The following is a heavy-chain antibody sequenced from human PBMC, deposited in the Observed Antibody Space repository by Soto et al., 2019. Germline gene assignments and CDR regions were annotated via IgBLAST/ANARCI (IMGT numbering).Heavy chain of an antibody. CDR3: ARRSVVVAATPYYYYYMEV. CDR2: IYYSGST. J-gene: IGHJ6*03. V-gene: IGHV4-39*01. CDR1: GGSISSSSYY. Sequence: SETLSLTCTVSGGSISSSSYYWGWIRQPPGKGLEWIGNIYYSGSTYYNPSLKSRVTISVDTSKNQFSLKLSSVTAADTAVYYCARRSVVVAATPYYYYYMEVWGKGTTVTVSS. D-gene: IGHD2-15*01.